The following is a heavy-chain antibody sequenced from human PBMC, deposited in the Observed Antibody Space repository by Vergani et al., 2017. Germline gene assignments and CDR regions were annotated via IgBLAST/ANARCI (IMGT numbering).Heavy chain of an antibody. CDR1: GYTFNGYG. Sequence: QVQVVQSGDEVKKPGASVKVSCKASGYTFNGYGISWVRQAPGQGLEWMGWISGYNGNTNYAQKFQGRVIMTTDTSTSTAYMELRSLKSDVTAVYYCARVVSPYGPLYYFDYWGQGTLVTVSS. J-gene: IGHJ4*02. V-gene: IGHV1-18*04. D-gene: IGHD2-21*01. CDR2: ISGYNGNT. CDR3: ARVVSPYGPLYYFDY.